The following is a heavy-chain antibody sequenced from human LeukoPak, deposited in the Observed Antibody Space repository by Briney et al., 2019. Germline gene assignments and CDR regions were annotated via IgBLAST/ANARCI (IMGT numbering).Heavy chain of an antibody. J-gene: IGHJ3*02. CDR3: AKDLYDYVWGSYRRDVFDI. CDR1: GFTFSSYG. Sequence: QPGGSLRRSCAASGFTFSSYGMHWVRQAPGKGLEWVAVISYDGSNKYYADSVKGRFTISRDNSKNTLYLQMNSLRAEDTAVYYCAKDLYDYVWGSYRRDVFDIWGQGTMVTVSS. CDR2: ISYDGSNK. V-gene: IGHV3-30*18. D-gene: IGHD3-16*02.